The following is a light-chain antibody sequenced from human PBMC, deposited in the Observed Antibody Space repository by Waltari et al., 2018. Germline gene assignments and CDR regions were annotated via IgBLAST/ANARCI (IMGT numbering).Light chain of an antibody. J-gene: IGLJ3*02. Sequence: QSVLTQPPSASGTPGQRITISCSGGSSNIGSNYVFCYQQLPGTAPKLLIYANSQRPSGVPDRFSGSKSGTSASLAISGLRPEDEADYYCAAWDGGLSNWLFGGGTRLTVL. CDR3: AAWDGGLSNWL. V-gene: IGLV1-47*02. CDR1: SSNIGSNY. CDR2: ANS.